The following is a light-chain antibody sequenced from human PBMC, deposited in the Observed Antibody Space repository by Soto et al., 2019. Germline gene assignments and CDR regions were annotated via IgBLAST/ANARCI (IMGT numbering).Light chain of an antibody. CDR3: MQGTHWPIT. CDR2: QVS. V-gene: IGKV2-30*01. CDR1: QNLLYSDGNID. Sequence: DVVMTQSPLSLPFTLVPPASVSWMASQNLLYSDGNIDVNWFQQRPGQSPRRLIYQVSNRESGVPDRFSGSGAGTDFTLKISRVEAEDVGVYYCMQGTHWPITFGQGTRLEIK. J-gene: IGKJ5*01.